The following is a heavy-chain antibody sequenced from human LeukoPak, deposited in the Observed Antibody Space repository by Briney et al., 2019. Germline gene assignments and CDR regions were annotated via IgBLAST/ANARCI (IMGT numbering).Heavy chain of an antibody. CDR2: IYYSGST. J-gene: IGHJ6*03. V-gene: IGHV4-59*01. Sequence: SETLSLTCTVSGGSISSYYWSWIRQPPGKGLEWIGYIYYSGSTNYNPSLKSRVTISVDTSKNQFSLKLSSVTAADTAVYYCARRLYCSGGSCPITYYYYYMDVWGKGTTVTVSS. D-gene: IGHD2-15*01. CDR1: GGSISSYY. CDR3: ARRLYCSGGSCPITYYYYYMDV.